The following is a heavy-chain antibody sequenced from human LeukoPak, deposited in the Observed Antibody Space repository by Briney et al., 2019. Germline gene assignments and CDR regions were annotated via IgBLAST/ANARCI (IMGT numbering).Heavy chain of an antibody. CDR1: GYTFTGYY. Sequence: ASVKVSCKASGYTFTGYYMHWVRQAPGQGLEWMGWINPNSGGTNYAQKFQGRVTMTRDTSISTAYMELSRLRSDDTAVYYCARDRDSSGWYGGDYWGQGNLVTVSS. CDR3: ARDRDSSGWYGGDY. CDR2: INPNSGGT. J-gene: IGHJ4*02. V-gene: IGHV1-2*02. D-gene: IGHD6-19*01.